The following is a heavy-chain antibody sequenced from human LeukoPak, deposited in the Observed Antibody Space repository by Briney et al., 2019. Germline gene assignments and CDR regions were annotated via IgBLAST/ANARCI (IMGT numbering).Heavy chain of an antibody. Sequence: SETLSLTCTVSGGSISSYYWSWIRQPPGKGLEWIGYIYYSGSTSYNPSLKSRVSISVDTSKNQFSLKLSSVTAADTAVYYCAREYNPNCSGGSCYPGHAFDIWGQGTMVTVSS. J-gene: IGHJ3*02. CDR1: GGSISSYY. D-gene: IGHD2-15*01. CDR3: AREYNPNCSGGSCYPGHAFDI. CDR2: IYYSGST. V-gene: IGHV4-59*01.